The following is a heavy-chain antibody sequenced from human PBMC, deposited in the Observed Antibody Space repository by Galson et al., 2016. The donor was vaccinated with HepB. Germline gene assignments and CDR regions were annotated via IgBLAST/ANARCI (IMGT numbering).Heavy chain of an antibody. D-gene: IGHD3-10*01. Sequence: SLRLSCAASGFTFNAHWMNWVRQAPGKGLEWVANIRGDGIVSYYAESVRGRFTISRDNSKNTLYLQMNGLRGDETAVYYCSREMTGSYFDWGQGTLVTVSS. CDR2: IRGDGIVS. CDR3: SREMTGSYFD. V-gene: IGHV3-7*01. J-gene: IGHJ4*02. CDR1: GFTFNAHW.